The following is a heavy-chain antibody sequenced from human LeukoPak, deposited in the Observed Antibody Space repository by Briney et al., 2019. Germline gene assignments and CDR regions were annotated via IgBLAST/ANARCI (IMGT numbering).Heavy chain of an antibody. CDR1: GGSFSGYY. V-gene: IGHV4-34*01. D-gene: IGHD6-13*01. CDR2: INHSGST. J-gene: IGHJ4*02. CDR3: ARSLPGAIGAADF. Sequence: NTSETLSLTCAVYGGSFSGYYWSWIRQLPGKGLEWIGEINHSGSTNYNPSLRGRVTISVDTSKNQFSLKLSSVTAADTAVYYCARSLPGAIGAADFWGQGTLVTVSA.